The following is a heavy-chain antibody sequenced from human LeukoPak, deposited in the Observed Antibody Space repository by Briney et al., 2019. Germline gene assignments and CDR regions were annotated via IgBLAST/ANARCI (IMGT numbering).Heavy chain of an antibody. Sequence: PGGSLRLSCAVSGFPFSIYEMNWVRQAPGKGLEWVSNIGSSGTTRYYADSVKGRFSISRDNAKNSLYLQMNSLRVEDTGVYYCAGNDKWLISYWGQGTLVTVSS. J-gene: IGHJ4*02. CDR1: GFPFSIYE. CDR2: IGSSGTTR. V-gene: IGHV3-48*03. D-gene: IGHD6-19*01. CDR3: AGNDKWLISY.